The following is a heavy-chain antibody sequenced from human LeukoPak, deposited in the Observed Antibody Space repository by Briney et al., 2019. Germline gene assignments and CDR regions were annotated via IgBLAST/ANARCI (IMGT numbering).Heavy chain of an antibody. CDR1: GGTFSSYA. CDR2: IIPIFGTA. CDR3: ARTGRGNWFDP. Sequence: VASVKVSCKASGGTFSSYAIMWVRQAPGQGLEWMGRIIPIFGTANYAQKFQGRVTITTDESTSTAYMELSSLRSEDTAVYYCARTGRGNWFDPWGQGTLVTVSS. V-gene: IGHV1-69*05. D-gene: IGHD3-10*01. J-gene: IGHJ5*02.